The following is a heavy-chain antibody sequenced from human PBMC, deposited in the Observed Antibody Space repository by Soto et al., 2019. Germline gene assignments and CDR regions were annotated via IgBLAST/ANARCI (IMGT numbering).Heavy chain of an antibody. D-gene: IGHD6-13*01. Sequence: EVQLVESGGGLVQPGRSLRLSCAASGFTFDDYAMHWVRQAPGKGLEWVSGISWNSGSIGYADSVKGRFTISRDNAKNSLYLQMNSLRAEDTALYYCAKEGQQLVSFDYWGQGTLVTVSS. CDR3: AKEGQQLVSFDY. CDR2: ISWNSGSI. V-gene: IGHV3-9*01. J-gene: IGHJ4*02. CDR1: GFTFDDYA.